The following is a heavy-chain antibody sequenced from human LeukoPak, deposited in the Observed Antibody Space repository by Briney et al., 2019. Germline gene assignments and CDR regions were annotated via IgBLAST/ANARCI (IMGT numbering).Heavy chain of an antibody. CDR1: GGTFSSYA. D-gene: IGHD3-10*01. J-gene: IGHJ5*02. CDR2: IIPIFGTA. Sequence: SVKVSCKASGGTFSSYAISWVRQAPGQGLEWMGGIIPIFGTANYAQKFQGRVTITADESTSTAYMELSSLRSEDTAVYYCAREEGSGTTVRGVMGFDPWGQGTLVTVSS. CDR3: AREEGSGTTVRGVMGFDP. V-gene: IGHV1-69*13.